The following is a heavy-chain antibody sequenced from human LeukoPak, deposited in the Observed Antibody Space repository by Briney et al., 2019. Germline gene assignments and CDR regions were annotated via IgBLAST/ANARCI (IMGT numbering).Heavy chain of an antibody. V-gene: IGHV3-33*08. CDR3: ARDYLDY. CDR2: IWYDGSNK. CDR1: GFTFSTYA. J-gene: IGHJ4*02. Sequence: GGSLRLSCAASGFTFSTYALHWVRQAPGRGLEWVAVIWYDGSNKYYADSVKGRFTISRDNSKNTLYLQMNSLRAEDTAVYYCARDYLDYWGQGTLVTVSS.